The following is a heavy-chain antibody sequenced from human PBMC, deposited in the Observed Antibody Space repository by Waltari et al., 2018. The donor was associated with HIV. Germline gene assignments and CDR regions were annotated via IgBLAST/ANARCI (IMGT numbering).Heavy chain of an antibody. D-gene: IGHD1-1*01. Sequence: QLVESGGGVVQAGESLKISCGASGPTFSRYWMTWVRQAPGGGLEGVANIRQDGVEAHYVDSVKGRFTIFRDNVKKVLFLQMNFLTEDDSAVYYCATKGGAMDVWGQGTAVIVS. CDR3: ATKGGAMDV. V-gene: IGHV3-7*02. CDR2: IRQDGVEA. CDR1: GPTFSRYW. J-gene: IGHJ6*02.